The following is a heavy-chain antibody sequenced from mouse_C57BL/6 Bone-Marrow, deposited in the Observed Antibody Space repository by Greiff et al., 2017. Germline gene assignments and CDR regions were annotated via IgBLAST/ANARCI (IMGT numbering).Heavy chain of an antibody. CDR3: TDDYDNY. J-gene: IGHJ2*01. Sequence: QVQLKQSGAELVRPGASVTLSCKASGYTFTDYEMHWVKQTPVHGLEWIGAIDPETGGTAYNQKFKGKTILTADESSSTAYMDLRILTSEDSAVYYCTDDYDNYWGQGTTLTVSS. D-gene: IGHD2-4*01. CDR1: GYTFTDYE. CDR2: IDPETGGT. V-gene: IGHV1-15*01.